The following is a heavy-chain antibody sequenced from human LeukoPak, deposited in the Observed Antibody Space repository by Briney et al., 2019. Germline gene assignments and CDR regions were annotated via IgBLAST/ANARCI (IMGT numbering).Heavy chain of an antibody. V-gene: IGHV1-69*13. D-gene: IGHD3-22*01. CDR3: ARVVLEAYSSGYYFHFLAFYI. CDR1: GGTFSSYA. J-gene: IGHJ3*02. Sequence: ASVKVSCKASGGTFSSYAISWVRQAPGQGLEWMGGIIPIFGTANYAQKFQGRVTITADESTSTAYMELSSLRSEDTAVYYCARVVLEAYSSGYYFHFLAFYIWGQGTMVTVSS. CDR2: IIPIFGTA.